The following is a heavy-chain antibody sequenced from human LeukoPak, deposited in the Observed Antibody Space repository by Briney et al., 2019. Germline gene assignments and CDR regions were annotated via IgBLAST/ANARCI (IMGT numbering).Heavy chain of an antibody. J-gene: IGHJ5*02. D-gene: IGHD6-13*01. CDR1: GGTFSSYA. Sequence: SVKVSCKASGGTFSSYAISWVRQAPGQGLEWMGGIIPIFGTANYAQKFQGRVTITTDESTSTAYMELSSLRSEDTAVYYCARSKLQYSSSWYSYWFDPWGQGTLVTVSS. CDR2: IIPIFGTA. CDR3: ARSKLQYSSSWYSYWFDP. V-gene: IGHV1-69*05.